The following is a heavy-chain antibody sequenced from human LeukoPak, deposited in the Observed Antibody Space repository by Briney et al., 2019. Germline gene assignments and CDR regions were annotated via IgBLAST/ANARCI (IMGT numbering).Heavy chain of an antibody. V-gene: IGHV3-33*01. CDR1: GFTFSSYG. D-gene: IGHD6-19*01. Sequence: GGSLRLSCAASGFTFSSYGMHWVRQAPGKGLGWVAVIWYDGSNKYYADSVKGRFTISRDNSKNTLYLQMNSLRAEDTAVYYCARTRPRGAGHYYYYGMDVWGQGTTVTVSS. CDR2: IWYDGSNK. CDR3: ARTRPRGAGHYYYYGMDV. J-gene: IGHJ6*02.